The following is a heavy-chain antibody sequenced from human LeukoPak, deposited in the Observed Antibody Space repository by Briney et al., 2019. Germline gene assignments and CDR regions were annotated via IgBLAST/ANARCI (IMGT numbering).Heavy chain of an antibody. CDR2: IRSSGSCI. Sequence: GGSLRHSCAVSGFTFCIYSMKWVRQAPGKGLEWVSSIRSSGSCIYYAEPGKGRFTISGENARTSLYLQMNSLRAEDTAVYYWARVSYSSGHSWGQGTLVTVSS. D-gene: IGHD6-19*01. CDR1: GFTFCIYS. V-gene: IGHV3-21*01. CDR3: ARVSYSSGHS. J-gene: IGHJ4*02.